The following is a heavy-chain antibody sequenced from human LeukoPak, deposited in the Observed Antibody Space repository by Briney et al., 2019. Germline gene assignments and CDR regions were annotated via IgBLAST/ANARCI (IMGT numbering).Heavy chain of an antibody. Sequence: ASVKVSCKASGYTFGQYSISWVRQAPGKGFEWMGWVTPSHTTRVYAQEFQGRVTMTADTNTNTVSMELRSLRFDDTAVYFCARDYILPLETDNGDGFAIWGRGTVVTVSS. CDR1: GYTFGQYS. CDR2: VTPSHTTR. CDR3: ARDYILPLETDNGDGFAI. D-gene: IGHD3-3*02. V-gene: IGHV1-18*01. J-gene: IGHJ3*02.